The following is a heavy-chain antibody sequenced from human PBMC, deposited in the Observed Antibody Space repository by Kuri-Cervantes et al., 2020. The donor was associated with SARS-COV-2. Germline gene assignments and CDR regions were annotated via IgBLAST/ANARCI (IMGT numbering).Heavy chain of an antibody. D-gene: IGHD1-26*01. J-gene: IGHJ1*01. CDR1: GFTFSSYA. V-gene: IGHV3-30-3*02. Sequence: LSLTCAASGFTFSSYAMHWVRQAPGKGLEWVAVISYDGSNKYYADSVKGRFTISRDNSKNTLYLQMNSLRAEDTAVYYCAKSSSGSYVHFQHWGQGTLVTVSS. CDR2: ISYDGSNK. CDR3: AKSSSGSYVHFQH.